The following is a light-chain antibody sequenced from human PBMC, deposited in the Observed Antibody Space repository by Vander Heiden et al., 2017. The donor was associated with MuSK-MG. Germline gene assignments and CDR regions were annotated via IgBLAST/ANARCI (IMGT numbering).Light chain of an antibody. CDR1: QGISSA. J-gene: IGKJ5*01. Sequence: AIQLTQSPSSLSASVGDRVTITCRASQGISSALAWYQQKPGKAPKLLIYDASTLESGVPSRFSGSGSGTDFTLTISSLQPEDFATYYCQQVNSSPRTFGQGTQVEI. CDR2: DAS. V-gene: IGKV1-13*02. CDR3: QQVNSSPRT.